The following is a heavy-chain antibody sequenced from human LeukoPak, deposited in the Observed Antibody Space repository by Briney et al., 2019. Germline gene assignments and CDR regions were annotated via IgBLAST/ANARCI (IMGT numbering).Heavy chain of an antibody. D-gene: IGHD6-19*01. V-gene: IGHV3-30*02. CDR3: AKDAEHSSGWYGSDFDY. J-gene: IGHJ4*02. CDR1: GFTCSSYG. CDR2: IRYDGSNK. Sequence: GGSLTLSCAASGFTCSSYGMHWVRQAPGKGLEWVAFIRYDGSNKYYADCVKRRFTISRDNSKITLYLQMNSLRAEDTAVYYCAKDAEHSSGWYGSDFDYWGQGTLVTVSS.